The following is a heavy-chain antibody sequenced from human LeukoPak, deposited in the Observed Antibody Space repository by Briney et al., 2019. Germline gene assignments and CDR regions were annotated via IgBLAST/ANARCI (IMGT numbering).Heavy chain of an antibody. CDR3: ARHVVVVAATPAGFDH. CDR2: IYYSGST. Sequence: SETLSLTCTVSGGSISSSSYYWGWIRQPPGKGLEWIGSIYYSGSTYYNPSLKSRVTISVDTSKNQFSLKLSSVTAADTAVYYCARHVVVVAATPAGFDHWGQGTLVTVSS. D-gene: IGHD2-15*01. V-gene: IGHV4-39*01. J-gene: IGHJ4*02. CDR1: GGSISSSSYY.